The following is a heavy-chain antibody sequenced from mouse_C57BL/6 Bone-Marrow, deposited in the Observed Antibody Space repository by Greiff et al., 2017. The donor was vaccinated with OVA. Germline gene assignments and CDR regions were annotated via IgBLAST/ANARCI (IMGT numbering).Heavy chain of an antibody. V-gene: IGHV1-76*01. CDR1: GYTFTDYY. Sequence: VMLVESGAELVRPGASVKLSCKASGYTFTDYYINWVKQRPGQGLEWIARIYPGSGNTYYNEKFKGKATLTAEKSSSTAYMQLSSLTSEDSAVYFCARRAGAMDYWGQGTSVTVSS. CDR2: IYPGSGNT. D-gene: IGHD3-3*01. CDR3: ARRAGAMDY. J-gene: IGHJ4*01.